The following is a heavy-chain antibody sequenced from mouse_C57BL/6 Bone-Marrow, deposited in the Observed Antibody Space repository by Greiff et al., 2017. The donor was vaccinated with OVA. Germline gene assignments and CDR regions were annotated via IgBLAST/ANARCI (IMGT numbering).Heavy chain of an antibody. CDR2: LHPSDSDT. D-gene: IGHD2-4*01. Sequence: VQLQQPGAELVKPGASVKLSCKASGYTFTSYWMHWVKQRPGQGLEWIGRLHPSDSDTNYNQKFKGKATLTVDKSSSTAYLQLSSLTSEDSAVYYGARWGYDYGYWYFDVWGTGTTVTVSS. CDR1: GYTFTSYW. V-gene: IGHV1-74*01. CDR3: ARWGYDYGYWYFDV. J-gene: IGHJ1*03.